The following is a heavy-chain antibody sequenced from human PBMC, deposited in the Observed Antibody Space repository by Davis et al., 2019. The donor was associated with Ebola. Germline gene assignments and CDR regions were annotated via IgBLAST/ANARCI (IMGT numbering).Heavy chain of an antibody. CDR1: GDSISSTY. J-gene: IGHJ4*02. CDR2: IYHSGST. Sequence: GSLRLSCTVSGDSISSTYWSWIRQPPGKGLEWIGYIYHSGSTNYNSSLKSRVTISIDTSKSQISLKLSSVTAADTAVYYCARGVDYGERPPDYWGQGTLVTVSS. CDR3: ARGVDYGERPPDY. V-gene: IGHV4-59*08. D-gene: IGHD4-17*01.